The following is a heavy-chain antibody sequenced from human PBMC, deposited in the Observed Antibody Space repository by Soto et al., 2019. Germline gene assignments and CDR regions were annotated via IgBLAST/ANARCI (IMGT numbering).Heavy chain of an antibody. J-gene: IGHJ4*02. D-gene: IGHD1-26*01. V-gene: IGHV4-39*01. CDR3: ANSGSYYSFDY. CDR1: GGSISSSSHY. Sequence: PSETLSLTCTVSGGSISSSSHYWGWIRQPPGKGLGWIGTMSYSGSTYYNPSLKSRVTISVDTSKTQLSLKLSSVTAADTAVYYCANSGSYYSFDYRGQGTLVPVSS. CDR2: MSYSGST.